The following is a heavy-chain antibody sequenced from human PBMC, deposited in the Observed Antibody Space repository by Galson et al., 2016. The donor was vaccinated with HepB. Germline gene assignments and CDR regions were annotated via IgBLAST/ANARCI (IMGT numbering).Heavy chain of an antibody. D-gene: IGHD3-16*01. Sequence: SLRLSCAASGFTFSSYGMHWVRQAPGKGLEWVAVIWYDGSNKYYADAVKGRFTISRDNSKNTLYLQMNSLRAEDTAVYYCAKDRGGAVPNWFDPWGQGTLVTVSS. CDR1: GFTFSSYG. CDR3: AKDRGGAVPNWFDP. V-gene: IGHV3-33*06. CDR2: IWYDGSNK. J-gene: IGHJ5*02.